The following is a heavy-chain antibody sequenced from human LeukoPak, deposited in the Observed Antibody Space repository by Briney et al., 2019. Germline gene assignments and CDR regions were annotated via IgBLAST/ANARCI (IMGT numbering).Heavy chain of an antibody. J-gene: IGHJ4*02. Sequence: GGSLRLSCAASGFTFSSYWMHWVRQAPGKGLVWVSRINSDGSSTSYADSVKGRFTISRDSSKDTVYLQMNSLRAEDSAIYYCAKDSYRFGELSSTDYWGQGTLVTVSS. D-gene: IGHD3-10*01. V-gene: IGHV3-74*01. CDR1: GFTFSSYW. CDR3: AKDSYRFGELSSTDY. CDR2: INSDGSST.